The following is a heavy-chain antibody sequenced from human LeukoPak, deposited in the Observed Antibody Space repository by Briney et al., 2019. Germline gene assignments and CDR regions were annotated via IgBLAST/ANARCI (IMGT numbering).Heavy chain of an antibody. V-gene: IGHV4-4*02. CDR3: ASRPNLYCSQGVCYISDY. D-gene: IGHD2-8*01. Sequence: SETLSLTCAVSGGSISSSNWWSWVRPPPGKGLEWIGEIYHSGSTNYNPSLKSRVTISVDKSKNQFSLRLSSVTAADTAVYYCASRPNLYCSQGVCYISDYWGQGTLVTVSS. CDR1: GGSISSSNW. J-gene: IGHJ4*02. CDR2: IYHSGST.